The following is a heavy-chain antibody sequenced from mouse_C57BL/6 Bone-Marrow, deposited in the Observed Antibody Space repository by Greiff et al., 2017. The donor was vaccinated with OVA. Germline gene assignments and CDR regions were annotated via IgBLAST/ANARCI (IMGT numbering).Heavy chain of an antibody. CDR1: GFTIQDDY. CDR2: LDPETGDT. V-gene: IGHV14-4*01. D-gene: IGHD1-1*01. CDR3: TTSPMTTVGATNCDV. J-gene: IGHJ1*03. Sequence: EVQLQQSGAELVRPGASVKLSCTASGFTIQDDYMHWVKQRPEPGLEWIGWLDPETGDTESASTFQGKATLTADTSSNTAYLQRSSLTSEDTAVYYCTTSPMTTVGATNCDVWGTGTTVTVSA.